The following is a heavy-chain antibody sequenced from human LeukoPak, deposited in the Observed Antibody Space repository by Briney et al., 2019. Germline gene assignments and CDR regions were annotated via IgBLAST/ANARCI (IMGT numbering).Heavy chain of an antibody. CDR3: ATHRETYWDY. CDR1: GFTVSSNF. V-gene: IGHV3-66*01. D-gene: IGHD3-16*02. J-gene: IGHJ4*02. Sequence: GGSLRLSCAASGFTVSSNFMSWVRQAPGKGLEWVSVIHSSGSTYHADSVKGRFTISRDNSKNTLYLQMNGLRAEDTAVYYCATHRETYWDYWGQGTLVTVSS. CDR2: IHSSGST.